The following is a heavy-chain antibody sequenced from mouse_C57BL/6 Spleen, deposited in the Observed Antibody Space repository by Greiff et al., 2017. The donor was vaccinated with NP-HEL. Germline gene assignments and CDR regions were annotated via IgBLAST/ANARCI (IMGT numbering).Heavy chain of an antibody. CDR2: IYPRDGST. D-gene: IGHD2-12*01. CDR1: GYTFTSYD. Sequence: VQLQQSGPELVKPGASVKLSCKASGYTFTSYDINWVKQRPGQGLEWIGWIYPRDGSTKYNEKFKGKATLTVDTSSSTAYMELHSLTSEDSAVYFCARGERAYDGGFAYWGQGTLVTVSA. CDR3: ARGERAYDGGFAY. V-gene: IGHV1-85*01. J-gene: IGHJ3*01.